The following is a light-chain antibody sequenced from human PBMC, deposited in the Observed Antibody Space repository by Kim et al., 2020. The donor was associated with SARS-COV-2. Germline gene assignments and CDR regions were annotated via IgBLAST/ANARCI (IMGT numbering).Light chain of an antibody. CDR3: ASYAGIRDCV. J-gene: IGLJ3*02. V-gene: IGLV2-8*01. CDR2: EIP. Sequence: QSALTQPPSASGSPGQSVTISCTGTSSDVGGYTHISWYQHHPGNATKVMIFEIPKRPAGVPDRFSGYTSGNAAPLTVSGLQADDEADYYCASYAGIRDCVFGGGTQLTVL. CDR1: SSDVGGYTH.